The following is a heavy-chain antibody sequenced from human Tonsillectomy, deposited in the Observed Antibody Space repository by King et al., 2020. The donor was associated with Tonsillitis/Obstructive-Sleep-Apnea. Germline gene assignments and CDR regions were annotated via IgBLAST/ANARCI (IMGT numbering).Heavy chain of an antibody. CDR2: INTNTGNP. D-gene: IGHD2-2*01. CDR1: GYTFTDYP. V-gene: IGHV7-4-1*02. Sequence: QLVQSGSELKKPGASVKVSCKASGYTFTDYPMNWVRQAPGQGLEWMGWINTNTGNPTYAQGFTGRFVFSLDTSVSTAYLQISSLKAEDTAVYYCARDEEIPVASYYYYYMDVWGKRTTVTVSS. CDR3: ARDEEIPVASYYYYYMDV. J-gene: IGHJ6*03.